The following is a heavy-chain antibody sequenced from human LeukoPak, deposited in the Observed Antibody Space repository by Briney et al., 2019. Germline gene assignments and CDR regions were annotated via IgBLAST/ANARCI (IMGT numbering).Heavy chain of an antibody. CDR3: AGGPPYYYDSSGYYFGAFDI. J-gene: IGHJ3*02. V-gene: IGHV3-48*03. CDR1: GFTFGSYE. CDR2: ISSSGSTI. D-gene: IGHD3-22*01. Sequence: GGSLRLSCAASGFTFGSYEMNWVRQAPGKGLEWVSYISSSGSTIYYADSVKGRFTLSRDNAKNSLYLQMNSLRAEDTAVYYCAGGPPYYYDSSGYYFGAFDIWGQGTMVTVSS.